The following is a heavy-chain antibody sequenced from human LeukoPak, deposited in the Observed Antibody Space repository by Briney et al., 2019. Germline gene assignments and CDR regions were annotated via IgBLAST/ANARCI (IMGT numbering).Heavy chain of an antibody. Sequence: GGSLRLSCAASGFTVSSNTVIWVRQAPGKGLEWVSVLQRDGTTYYKDSVEGRFTISRDNSKNTLYLQMNSLRAEDTAVYYCARDSYYYDSSGYLDYWGQGTLVTVSS. V-gene: IGHV3-53*05. CDR1: GFTVSSNT. D-gene: IGHD3-22*01. CDR3: ARDSYYYDSSGYLDY. CDR2: LQRDGTT. J-gene: IGHJ4*02.